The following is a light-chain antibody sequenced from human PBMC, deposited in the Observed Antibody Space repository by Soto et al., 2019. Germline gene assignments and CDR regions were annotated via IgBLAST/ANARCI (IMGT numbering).Light chain of an antibody. J-gene: IGLJ3*02. CDR3: ASWDDTLNAVV. CDR2: RDD. CDR1: NSNIGTNA. Sequence: QSALTQPPSASGTPGQRVTISCSGSNSNIGTNAVYWFQHLPGLAPKVLIYRDDQRPSGVSDRFSGSKSGTSCSLAISGLRSEDEADYSCASWDDTLNAVVFGGGTQLTVL. V-gene: IGLV1-47*01.